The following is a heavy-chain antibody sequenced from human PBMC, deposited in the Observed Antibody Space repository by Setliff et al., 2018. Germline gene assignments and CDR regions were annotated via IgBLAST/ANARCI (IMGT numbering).Heavy chain of an antibody. D-gene: IGHD5-18*01. J-gene: IGHJ5*02. CDR1: GGSIRSSVHY. CDR3: VRQGLDTGRTRWWFDP. V-gene: IGHV4-39*01. Sequence: SETLSLTCTVSGGSIRSSVHYWGWIRQPPGKGLEWIGSIYYSEVTYYNPSLRSRVTIAGDTPNNQFSLKMTSVTAADTAVYYCVRQGLDTGRTRWWFDPWGQGTLVTVSS. CDR2: IYYSEVT.